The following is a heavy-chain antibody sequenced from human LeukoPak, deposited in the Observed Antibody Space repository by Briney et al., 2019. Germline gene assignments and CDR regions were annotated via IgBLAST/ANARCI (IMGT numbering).Heavy chain of an antibody. CDR2: IYSGGST. Sequence: GGSLRLSCAASGFTVSSNYMSWVRQAPGKGLEWVSVIYSGGSTYYADSVKGRFTISRDNSKNTLYLQMNSLRAEDTAAYYCATGIAARRRYYYYYMDVWGRGTTVTVSS. V-gene: IGHV3-66*02. J-gene: IGHJ6*03. CDR3: ATGIAARRRYYYYYMDV. CDR1: GFTVSSNY. D-gene: IGHD6-6*01.